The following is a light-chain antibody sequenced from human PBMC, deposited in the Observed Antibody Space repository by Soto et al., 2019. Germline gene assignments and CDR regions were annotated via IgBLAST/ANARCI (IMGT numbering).Light chain of an antibody. Sequence: QSALTQPASVSGSPGQSITISCTGTNSDVGTYELVSWYQQHPGRASKLMIYEGSKRPSGVSNRFSGSKSGDTASLTISGLQAEDEASYYCCSYAGSSALWVFGGGTKLTVL. CDR2: EGS. CDR1: NSDVGTYEL. V-gene: IGLV2-23*01. CDR3: CSYAGSSALWV. J-gene: IGLJ3*02.